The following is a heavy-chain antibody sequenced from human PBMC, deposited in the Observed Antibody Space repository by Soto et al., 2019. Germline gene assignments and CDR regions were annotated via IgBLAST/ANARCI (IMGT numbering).Heavy chain of an antibody. CDR3: ARDAAAGGSYYFDY. V-gene: IGHV3-30-3*01. Sequence: GGSLRLSCAASGFTFSSYAIHWVRQAPGKGLEWVAVILYDGNTKYFADSVKGRFSVSRDNSKNTLYLQMDSLRADDTSIYYCARDAAAGGSYYFDYWGQGTLVTVSS. CDR2: ILYDGNTK. J-gene: IGHJ4*02. CDR1: GFTFSSYA. D-gene: IGHD6-13*01.